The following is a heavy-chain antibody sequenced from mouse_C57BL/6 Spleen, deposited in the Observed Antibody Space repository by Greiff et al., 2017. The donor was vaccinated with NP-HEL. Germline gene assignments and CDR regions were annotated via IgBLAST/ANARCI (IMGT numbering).Heavy chain of an antibody. CDR2: ISDGGSYT. CDR1: GFTFSSYA. CDR3: ARDSPYDYGGFDY. J-gene: IGHJ2*01. Sequence: EVMLVESGGGLVKPGGSLKLSCAASGFTFSSYAMSWVRQTPEKRLEWVATISDGGSYTYYPDNVKGRFTISRDNAKNNLYLQMSHLKSEDTAMYYCARDSPYDYGGFDYWGQGTTLTVSS. D-gene: IGHD2-4*01. V-gene: IGHV5-4*01.